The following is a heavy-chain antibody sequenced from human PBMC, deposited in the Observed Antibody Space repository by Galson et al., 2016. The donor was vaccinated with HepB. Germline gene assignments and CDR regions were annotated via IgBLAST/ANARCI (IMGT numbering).Heavy chain of an antibody. CDR2: IYSGGTT. Sequence: SLRLSCAASGFTVSNNYMKWVRQAPGKGLEYVSVIYSGGTTYYADSVKGRFTTSRDNSQNSLFLQMNTLRAEDTAVYFCVRGVYGDHGWFDYWGQGTLVTVSS. CDR1: GFTVSNNY. J-gene: IGHJ4*02. D-gene: IGHD4-17*01. V-gene: IGHV3-66*02. CDR3: VRGVYGDHGWFDY.